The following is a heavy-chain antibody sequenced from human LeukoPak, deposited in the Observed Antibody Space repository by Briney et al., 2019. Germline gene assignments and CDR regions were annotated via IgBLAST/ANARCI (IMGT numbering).Heavy chain of an antibody. J-gene: IGHJ4*02. CDR2: MNPNSGNT. CDR3: ARSTGDWGRFDY. D-gene: IGHD7-27*01. Sequence: ASVKVSCKASGYTFTSYDINWVRQATGQGLEWMGWMNPNSGNTGYAQKFQGRVTMTRNTSISTAYMELSSLRSEDTAVYYCARSTGDWGRFDYWGQGTLVTVSS. CDR1: GYTFTSYD. V-gene: IGHV1-8*01.